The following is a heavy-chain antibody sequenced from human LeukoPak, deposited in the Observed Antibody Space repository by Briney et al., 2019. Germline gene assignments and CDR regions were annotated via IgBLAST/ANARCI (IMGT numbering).Heavy chain of an antibody. J-gene: IGHJ4*02. CDR2: INPNSGGT. CDR3: AREPLEVWDSSAFDY. CDR1: GYTFTGYY. D-gene: IGHD3-22*01. V-gene: IGHV1-2*02. Sequence: ASVKVSCKASGYTFTGYYMHWVRQAPGQRLEWMGWINPNSGGTNYAQKFQGRVTMTRDTSISTAYMELSRLRSDDTAVYYCAREPLEVWDSSAFDYWGQGTLVTVSS.